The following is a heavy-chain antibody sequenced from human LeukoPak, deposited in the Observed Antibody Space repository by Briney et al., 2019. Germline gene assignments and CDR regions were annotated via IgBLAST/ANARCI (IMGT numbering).Heavy chain of an antibody. CDR1: GRSISSGGYY. CDR3: ARGSNFWSGYWFDY. J-gene: IGHJ4*02. V-gene: IGHV4-31*03. Sequence: PSETLSLTCTVSGRSISSGGYYWSWIRQHPGKGLEWIGYIYYSGSTYYNPSLKSRVTISVDTSKNQFSLKLSSVTAADTAVYYCARGSNFWSGYWFDYWGQGTLVTVSS. CDR2: IYYSGST. D-gene: IGHD3-3*01.